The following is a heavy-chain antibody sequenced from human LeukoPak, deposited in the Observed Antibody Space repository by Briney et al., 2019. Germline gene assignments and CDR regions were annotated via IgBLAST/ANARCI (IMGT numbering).Heavy chain of an antibody. D-gene: IGHD3-16*02. CDR2: IYHDGTT. V-gene: IGHV4-38-2*02. CDR1: GYSISSGYN. Sequence: TPSETLSLTCTVSGYSISSGYNWGWIRQPPGKGLEWIASIYHDGTTYYNPSLKSRVTISVDMSKNQFSLKLSSVTAADTAVYYCARHGSYRGIAATFWGQGTLVTVSS. CDR3: ARHGSYRGIAATF. J-gene: IGHJ4*02.